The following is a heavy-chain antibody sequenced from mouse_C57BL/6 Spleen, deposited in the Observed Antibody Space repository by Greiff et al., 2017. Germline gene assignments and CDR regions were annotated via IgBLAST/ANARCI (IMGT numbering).Heavy chain of an antibody. CDR1: GFTFSDYG. D-gene: IGHD2-5*01. J-gene: IGHJ2*01. CDR3: ARDYYSNYRYFDY. Sequence: EVQVVESGGGLVKPGGSLKLSCAASGFTFSDYGMHWVRQAPEKGLEWVAYISSGSSTIYYADTVKGRFTISRDNAKNTLFLQMTSLRSEDTAMYYCARDYYSNYRYFDYWGQGTTLTVSS. V-gene: IGHV5-17*01. CDR2: ISSGSSTI.